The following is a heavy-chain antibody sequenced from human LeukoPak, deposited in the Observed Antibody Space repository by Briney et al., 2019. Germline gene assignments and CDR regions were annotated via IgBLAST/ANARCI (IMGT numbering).Heavy chain of an antibody. J-gene: IGHJ5*02. CDR3: ARDPGSFLSSTGWLNWFAP. D-gene: IGHD6-19*01. CDR1: GYTFTSYY. Sequence: ASVKVSCKASGYTFTSYYMHWVRQAPGQGLEWMGIINPSGGSTSYAQKFQGRVTMTRDTSTSTVYMELSSLRSEDTAVYYCARDPGSFLSSTGWLNWFAPWGQGTLVTVSS. CDR2: INPSGGST. V-gene: IGHV1-46*01.